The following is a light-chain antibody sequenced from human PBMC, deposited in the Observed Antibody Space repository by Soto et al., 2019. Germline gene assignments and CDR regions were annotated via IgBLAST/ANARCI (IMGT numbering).Light chain of an antibody. CDR1: QSISSY. Sequence: DIQMTQSPSSLSSSVGDRVTITCRASQSISSYLNLYQQKPGKAPKLLIYSASSLQSGVPSRFSGRGSGTEFTLTISRLKPEDLATYYCQQSYSPLLTFGGGTKVEIK. J-gene: IGKJ4*01. CDR3: QQSYSPLLT. CDR2: SAS. V-gene: IGKV1-39*01.